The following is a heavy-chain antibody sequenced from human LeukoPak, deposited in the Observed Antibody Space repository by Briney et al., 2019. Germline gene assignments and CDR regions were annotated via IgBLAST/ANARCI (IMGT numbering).Heavy chain of an antibody. D-gene: IGHD3-16*02. J-gene: IGHJ3*02. Sequence: GASVTVSCTASGYTFTSYYMHWVRQAPGQGLEWMGIINPSGGSTSYAQKFQGRVTMTRDTSTSTVYMELSSLRSEDTAVYYCARGYYDYVWGSYRYLDGYGRYDAFDIWGQGTMVTVSS. CDR1: GYTFTSYY. V-gene: IGHV1-46*01. CDR2: INPSGGST. CDR3: ARGYYDYVWGSYRYLDGYGRYDAFDI.